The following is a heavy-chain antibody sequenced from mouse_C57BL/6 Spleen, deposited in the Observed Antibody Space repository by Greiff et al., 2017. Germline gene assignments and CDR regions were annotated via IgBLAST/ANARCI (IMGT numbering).Heavy chain of an antibody. Sequence: EVKLVESGPELVKPGASLNISCTASGYSFTDYNMNWVKQSNGKSLEWIGVINPNYGTTSYNQKFKGKTTLTVDQSSSTAYMQFNNVTSEDSAVYYCARKGRYGYDDYFDYWGQGTTLTVSS. CDR3: ARKGRYGYDDYFDY. V-gene: IGHV1-39*01. D-gene: IGHD2-2*01. J-gene: IGHJ2*01. CDR1: GYSFTDYN. CDR2: INPNYGTT.